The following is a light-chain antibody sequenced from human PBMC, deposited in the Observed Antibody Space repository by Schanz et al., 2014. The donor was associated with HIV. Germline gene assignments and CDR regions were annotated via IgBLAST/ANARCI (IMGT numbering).Light chain of an antibody. V-gene: IGLV1-44*01. CDR2: ATY. Sequence: QSVLTQPPSASGTPGQRVTISCSGSTSNIGTNSANWHQPLPGTAPKLLIYATYHRPSGVPDRFSGSKSGNTASLTVSGLQAEDEADYYCSSYAGNNNGVFGGGTKLTVL. J-gene: IGLJ3*02. CDR1: TSNIGTNS. CDR3: SSYAGNNNGV.